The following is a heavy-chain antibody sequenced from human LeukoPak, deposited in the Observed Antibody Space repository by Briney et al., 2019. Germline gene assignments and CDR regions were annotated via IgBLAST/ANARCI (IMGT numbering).Heavy chain of an antibody. Sequence: GGSLRLSCAASGFTSSSYGMHWVRQAPGKGLEWVAFIRYDGSNKYYADSVKGRFTISRDNSKNTLYLQMNSLRAEDTAVYYCAKDTWFGEFIDYWGQGTLVTVSS. CDR3: AKDTWFGEFIDY. D-gene: IGHD3-10*01. CDR2: IRYDGSNK. V-gene: IGHV3-30*02. CDR1: GFTSSSYG. J-gene: IGHJ4*02.